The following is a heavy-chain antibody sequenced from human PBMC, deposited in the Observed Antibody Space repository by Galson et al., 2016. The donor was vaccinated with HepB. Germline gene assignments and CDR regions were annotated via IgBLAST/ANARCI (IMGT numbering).Heavy chain of an antibody. CDR2: IKPDGSEK. V-gene: IGHV3-7*01. CDR3: AKVAIEWVIEN. Sequence: SLRLSCAASEFTLRIYSFNWVRQAPGKGLEWVANIKPDGSEKFYLDSVRGRFTISRDNAKDSLYLQVNSLRAEDTAVYYCAKVAIEWVIENWVQGTRVTVAS. J-gene: IGHJ4*02. D-gene: IGHD2-2*03. CDR1: EFTLRIYS.